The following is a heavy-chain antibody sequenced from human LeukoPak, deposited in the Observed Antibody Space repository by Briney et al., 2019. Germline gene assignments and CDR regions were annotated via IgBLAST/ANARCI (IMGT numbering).Heavy chain of an antibody. D-gene: IGHD6-19*01. Sequence: GGSLRLSCAASGFTVSSNYMNWVRQAPGKGLEWVSVIFSDGNTYYADSVKGRFTISRDNSKNTLYLHMNSLIAEDTAVYYCASLCGGSSAYWGQGTLVTVSS. CDR2: IFSDGNT. CDR1: GFTVSSNY. CDR3: ASLCGGSSAY. J-gene: IGHJ4*02. V-gene: IGHV3-66*01.